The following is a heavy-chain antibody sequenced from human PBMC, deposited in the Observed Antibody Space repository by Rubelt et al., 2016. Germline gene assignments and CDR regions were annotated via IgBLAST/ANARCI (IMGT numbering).Heavy chain of an antibody. D-gene: IGHD1-26*01. V-gene: IGHV4-59*01. CDR1: GDSSTAYS. CDR2: IYPSGTT. J-gene: IGHJ3*02. Sequence: QVQLQESGPGLVKPSETLSLACTVSGDSSTAYSWSWIRQPPGKGLEWIGYIYPSGTTNYSPSLKSRVTMSVDTSKNQFSLNLSSVTAADTAVYYCARVLGGTYYDAFDMWGQGTVVTVFS. CDR3: ARVLGGTYYDAFDM.